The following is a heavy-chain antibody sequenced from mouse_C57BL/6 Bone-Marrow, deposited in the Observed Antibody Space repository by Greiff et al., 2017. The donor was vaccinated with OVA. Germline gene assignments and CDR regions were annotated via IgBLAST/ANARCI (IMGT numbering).Heavy chain of an antibody. J-gene: IGHJ4*01. CDR3: ARRGVVPYYYAMDY. D-gene: IGHD1-1*01. V-gene: IGHV1-52*01. Sequence: QVQLKQPGAELVRPGSSVKLSCKASGYTFTSYWMHWVKQRPIQGLEWIGNIDPSDSETNYNQKFKDKATLTVDKSSSTAYMQLRSLPSEDSAVYYCARRGVVPYYYAMDYWGQGTSVTVSS. CDR1: GYTFTSYW. CDR2: IDPSDSET.